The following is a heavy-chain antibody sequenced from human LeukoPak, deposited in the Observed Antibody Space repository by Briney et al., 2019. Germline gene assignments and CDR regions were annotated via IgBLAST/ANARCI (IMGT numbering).Heavy chain of an antibody. D-gene: IGHD6-19*01. CDR1: GFTFSDYC. V-gene: IGHV3-11*01. CDR3: ARYTLRHSRSGWYPRAVYYFDY. J-gene: IGHJ4*02. Sequence: PGGSLRLSCAASGFTFSDYCMSWIRQAPGKGLEWVSYISSSGSTIYYADSVKGRFTISRDNAKNSLYLQMNSLRAEDTAVYYCARYTLRHSRSGWYPRAVYYFDYWGQGTLVTVSS. CDR2: ISSSGSTI.